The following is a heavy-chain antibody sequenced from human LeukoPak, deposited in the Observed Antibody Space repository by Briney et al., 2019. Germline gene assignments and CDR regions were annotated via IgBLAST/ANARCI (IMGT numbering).Heavy chain of an antibody. CDR3: ARVPPGYYGAGSYPDY. CDR2: IKQDGSEK. V-gene: IGHV3-7*01. Sequence: PGGSLRLSCAASVLTFSSHWISSVRQAPGKGLGWVANIKQDGSEKYYVDSVKGRFTISRDNAKNSLYLQMNSLRAENTAVYYCARVPPGYYGAGSYPDYWGQGTLVTVSS. D-gene: IGHD3-10*01. J-gene: IGHJ4*02. CDR1: VLTFSSHW.